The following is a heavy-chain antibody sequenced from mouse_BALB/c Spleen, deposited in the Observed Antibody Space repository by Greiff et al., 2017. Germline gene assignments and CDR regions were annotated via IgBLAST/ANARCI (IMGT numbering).Heavy chain of an antibody. J-gene: IGHJ3*01. V-gene: IGHV3-8*02. CDR2: ISYSGST. CDR3: ARDGYGSSPSAY. D-gene: IGHD1-1*01. CDR1: GDSITSGY. Sequence: VQLKESGPSLVKPSQTLSLTCSVTGDSITSGYWNWIRKFPGNKLEYMGYISYSGSTYYNPSLKSRISITRDTSKNQYYLQLNSVTTEDTATYYCARDGYGSSPSAYWGQGTLVTVSA.